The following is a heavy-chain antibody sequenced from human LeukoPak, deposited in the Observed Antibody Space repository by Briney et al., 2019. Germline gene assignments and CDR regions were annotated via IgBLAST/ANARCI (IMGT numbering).Heavy chain of an antibody. CDR2: ISWNSGSI. D-gene: IGHD3-9*01. J-gene: IGHJ3*02. CDR3: AKLPYDILTGYHPDAFDI. V-gene: IGHV3-9*01. Sequence: GGSLRLSYAASGFTFEDYAMHWVRQAPGKGLEGVSGISWNSGSIGYADSVKGRFTISRANAKNSLYLQMNSLRAEDTAWDYCAKLPYDILTGYHPDAFDIWGQGTMVTVSS. CDR1: GFTFEDYA.